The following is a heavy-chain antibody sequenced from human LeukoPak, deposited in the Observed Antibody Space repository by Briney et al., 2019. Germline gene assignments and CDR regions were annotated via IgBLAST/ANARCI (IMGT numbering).Heavy chain of an antibody. D-gene: IGHD5-12*01. V-gene: IGHV3-23*01. Sequence: GGSLRLSCAASGISFSDYAMSWVRQAPGKGLEWVSVISGTGGSTYYADSVKGRFTISRDNSKNTLYLQMNGLRVEDTAVYYCAKDLPTGGDSGYDLDYWGQGTLVTVSS. CDR2: ISGTGGST. CDR3: AKDLPTGGDSGYDLDY. CDR1: GISFSDYA. J-gene: IGHJ4*02.